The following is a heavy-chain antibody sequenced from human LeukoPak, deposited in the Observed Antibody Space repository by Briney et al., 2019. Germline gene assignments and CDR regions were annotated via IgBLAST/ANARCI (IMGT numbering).Heavy chain of an antibody. Sequence: GGSLRLSCAASGFTFSSYAMSWVRQAPGKGLEWVSAISGSGGSTYYADSVKGRFTISRDNSKDALYLQMNSLRAEDTAVYYCATEDIVVVPAAPDYWGQGTLVTVSS. V-gene: IGHV3-23*01. D-gene: IGHD2-2*01. CDR3: ATEDIVVVPAAPDY. CDR2: ISGSGGST. CDR1: GFTFSSYA. J-gene: IGHJ4*02.